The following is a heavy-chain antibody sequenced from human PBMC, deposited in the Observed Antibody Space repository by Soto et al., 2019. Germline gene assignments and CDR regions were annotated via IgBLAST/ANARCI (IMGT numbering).Heavy chain of an antibody. V-gene: IGHV4-39*01. CDR2: IYYSGST. CDR3: ARFNCGGECRNAYFDY. J-gene: IGHJ4*02. Sequence: PSETLSLTCTVSGGSISSSSYYWGWIRQPPGKGLEWIGSIYYSGSTYYNPSLKSRVTISVDTSKNQFSLKLSSVTAADTAVYYCARFNCGGECRNAYFDYWGQGTLVTVSS. D-gene: IGHD2-21*01. CDR1: GGSISSSSYY.